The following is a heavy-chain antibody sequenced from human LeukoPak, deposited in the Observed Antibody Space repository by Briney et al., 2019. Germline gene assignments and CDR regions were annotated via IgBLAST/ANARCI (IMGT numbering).Heavy chain of an antibody. CDR1: GGSCSGYY. D-gene: IGHD4-17*01. V-gene: IGHV4-34*01. CDR2: INHTGSI. J-gene: IGHJ4*02. Sequence: SETLSLTCVVYGGSCSGYYWHWIGQSPGKGLEWIGEINHTGSIDYSPYIKRRVTISVDTSKRQFSLKLTSVTAADMGIHYCATSFDYGDPRGNYFDYWGQGSLVTVSS. CDR3: ATSFDYGDPRGNYFDY.